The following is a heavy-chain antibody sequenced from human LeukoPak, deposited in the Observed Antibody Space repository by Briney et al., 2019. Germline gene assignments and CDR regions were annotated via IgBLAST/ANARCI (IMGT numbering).Heavy chain of an antibody. J-gene: IGHJ4*02. CDR3: AKAPGGIVGY. CDR1: GFTFSSSA. CDR2: INGGGGST. D-gene: IGHD3-16*01. Sequence: GGSLRLSCAASGFTFSSSAMSWLRQAPGKGLEWVSAINGGGGSTYYADSVKGRFTISRDNSKNTLCLQTNSLRAEDTAVYYCAKAPGGIVGYWGQGTLVTVSS. V-gene: IGHV3-23*01.